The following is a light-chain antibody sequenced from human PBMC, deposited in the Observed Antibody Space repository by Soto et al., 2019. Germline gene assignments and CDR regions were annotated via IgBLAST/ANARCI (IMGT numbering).Light chain of an antibody. CDR1: QSVSSTY. CDR3: QQYGSSPRA. Sequence: EVVLTQSPGTLSLSPGERATLSCRASQSVSSTYLAWYQHKPGQAPRLLIYDVSSRATGIPDRFSGSGSGTDFTLTISRLEPEDFAVYYCQQYGSSPRAFGQGTKVDIK. J-gene: IGKJ1*01. CDR2: DVS. V-gene: IGKV3-20*01.